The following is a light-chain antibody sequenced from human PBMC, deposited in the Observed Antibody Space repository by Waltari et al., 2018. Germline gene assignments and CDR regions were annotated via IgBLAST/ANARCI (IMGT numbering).Light chain of an antibody. CDR3: SSYAGGNILVV. Sequence: QSALTQPPSASGSPGQSVTISCPGTGSDVGGYYSVSWYQQHPGKAPRLIIYGVTLRPSGVPDRFSASKSGNTASLTVSGLQAEDEADYYCSSYAGGNILVVFGGGTRLTVL. CDR2: GVT. V-gene: IGLV2-8*01. J-gene: IGLJ2*01. CDR1: GSDVGGYYS.